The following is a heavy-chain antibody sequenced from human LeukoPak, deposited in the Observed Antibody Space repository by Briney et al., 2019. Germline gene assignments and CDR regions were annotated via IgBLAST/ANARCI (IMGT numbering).Heavy chain of an antibody. CDR3: ARQGQISAFDV. CDR2: INHSGHT. D-gene: IGHD3-10*01. Sequence: SETLSLTCTVSGGSFRGDYYWAWIRQPPGKGLEWIGEINHSGHTNYSPSLKSRVTISADMSKNQFSLKMTSVTAADTAVYYCARQGQISAFDVWGHGNLVIVSS. V-gene: IGHV4-34*01. CDR1: GGSFRGDYY. J-gene: IGHJ4*01.